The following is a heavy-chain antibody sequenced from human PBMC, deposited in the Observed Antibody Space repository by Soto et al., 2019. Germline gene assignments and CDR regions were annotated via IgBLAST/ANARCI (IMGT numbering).Heavy chain of an antibody. CDR3: ARETVYRGGYGMDV. D-gene: IGHD1-20*01. CDR2: IYSGGST. J-gene: IGHJ6*02. V-gene: IGHV3-53*01. CDR1: GFTVSSNY. Sequence: EVQLVESGGGLIQPGGSLRLSCAASGFTVSSNYMSWVRQAPGKGLEWVSVIYSGGSTYYADSVKGRFTISRDNSKNTLYLQMNSLRAEDTAVYYCARETVYRGGYGMDVWGQGTTVTVSS.